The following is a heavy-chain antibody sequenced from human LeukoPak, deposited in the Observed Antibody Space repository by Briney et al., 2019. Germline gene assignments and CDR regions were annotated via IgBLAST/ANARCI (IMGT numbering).Heavy chain of an antibody. CDR3: AKNGGSSITSWFDY. Sequence: GGSLRLSCAASGFTFSTYAMSWVRQAPGKGLEWVSSIGGSGGSTYYADSVRGRFTISRDNSKNTLYLQMNSLRAEDTAVYYCAKNGGSSITSWFDYWGQGTLVTVSS. CDR2: IGGSGGST. V-gene: IGHV3-23*01. D-gene: IGHD2-2*01. J-gene: IGHJ4*02. CDR1: GFTFSTYA.